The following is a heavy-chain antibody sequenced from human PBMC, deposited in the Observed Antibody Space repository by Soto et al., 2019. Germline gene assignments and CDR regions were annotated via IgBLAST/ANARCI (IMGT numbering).Heavy chain of an antibody. CDR2: TYYRSKWYN. D-gene: IGHD6-19*01. J-gene: IGHJ5*02. V-gene: IGHV6-1*01. CDR3: ARDTPALWLVGSRWGWFDP. Sequence: QVQLQQSGPGLVKPSQTLSLTCAISGDSVSSNSAAWNWIRQSPSRGLEWLGRTYYRSKWYNDYAVSVKSRITINPDTSKNQFSLQLNSVTPEDTAVYYCARDTPALWLVGSRWGWFDPWGQGTLVTVSS. CDR1: GDSVSSNSAA.